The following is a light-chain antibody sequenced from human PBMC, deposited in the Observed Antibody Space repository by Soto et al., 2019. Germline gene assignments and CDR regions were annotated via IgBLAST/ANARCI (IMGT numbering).Light chain of an antibody. CDR1: SDDVGGYNY. Sequence: QSVLTQPPSASGSPGQSVTISCTGTSDDVGGYNYVSWYQQYPGKAPKLMIYEVNKRPSGVPDRFSGSKSGNTASLTVSGLQAEDEADYYCSPHAGSNPVVFGGGTKLTVL. CDR3: SPHAGSNPVV. CDR2: EVN. V-gene: IGLV2-8*01. J-gene: IGLJ2*01.